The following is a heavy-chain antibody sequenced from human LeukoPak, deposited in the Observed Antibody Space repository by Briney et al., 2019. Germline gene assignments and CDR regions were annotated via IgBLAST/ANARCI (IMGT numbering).Heavy chain of an antibody. CDR3: AKEPAHYYDSSGLATGGFDY. Sequence: PGGSLRLSCAASGFTFDDYAMHWVRQAPGKGLEWVSGISWNSGSIGYADSVKGRFTISRDNAKNSLYLQMNSLRAEDTALYYCAKEPAHYYDSSGLATGGFDYWGQGTLVTVSS. D-gene: IGHD3-22*01. CDR2: ISWNSGSI. CDR1: GFTFDDYA. J-gene: IGHJ4*02. V-gene: IGHV3-9*01.